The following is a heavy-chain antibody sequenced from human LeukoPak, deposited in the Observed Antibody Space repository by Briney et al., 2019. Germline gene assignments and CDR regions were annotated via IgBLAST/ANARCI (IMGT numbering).Heavy chain of an antibody. CDR2: ISYDGSNK. CDR3: AKLVIR. Sequence: SGGSLRLSCAASGFTFSSYAMHWVRQAPGKGLEWVAVISYDGSNKYYADSVKGRFTISRDNSKNTLYLQMNSLRAEDTAVYYCAKLVIRWGQGTLVTVSS. D-gene: IGHD3-9*01. J-gene: IGHJ4*02. V-gene: IGHV3-30-3*02. CDR1: GFTFSSYA.